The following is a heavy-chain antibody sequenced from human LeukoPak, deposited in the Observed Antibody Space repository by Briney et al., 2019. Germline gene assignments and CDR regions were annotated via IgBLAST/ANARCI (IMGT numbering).Heavy chain of an antibody. CDR2: INSDGSST. CDR1: GFTFSSYW. Sequence: GGSLRLSCAASGFTFSSYWMHWVRQAPGKGLVWVSRINSDGSSTSYADSVKGRFTISRDNAKNTLYLQMNSLRAEDTAVYYCARVGRGYYYMDVWGKGTTVTVSS. D-gene: IGHD3-10*01. J-gene: IGHJ6*03. V-gene: IGHV3-74*01. CDR3: ARVGRGYYYMDV.